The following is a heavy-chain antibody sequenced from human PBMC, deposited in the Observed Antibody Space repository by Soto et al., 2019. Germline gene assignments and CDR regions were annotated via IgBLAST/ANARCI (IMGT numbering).Heavy chain of an antibody. CDR2: IRAYNGNT. V-gene: IGHV1-18*01. J-gene: IGHJ6*02. CDR1: GHTFTSYG. Sequence: GASVKVSFKASGHTFTSYGISSVRQASLQGLEWMGWIRAYNGNTNYAQKLQGRVTMTTDTSTRTAYMELRSLRSDDTAVYYCARGQWDYGEVDYYGMDVWGQGTTVTVSS. CDR3: ARGQWDYGEVDYYGMDV. D-gene: IGHD4-17*01.